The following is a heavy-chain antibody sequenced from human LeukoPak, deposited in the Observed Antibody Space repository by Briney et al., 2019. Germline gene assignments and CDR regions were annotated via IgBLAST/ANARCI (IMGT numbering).Heavy chain of an antibody. V-gene: IGHV3-30*02. D-gene: IGHD3-10*01. CDR3: AKVANYYYGSEIYYFFEH. CDR2: IRNDGSIK. Sequence: VGSLRLSRAPSRFTFSNFGVYCGRPAPAKGLGRGAVIRNDGSIKYYADSVKGRFSISRDNCKNTVYLQMNSLRVEDTAVYYCAKVANYYYGSEIYYFFEHWGQGTPVTASS. CDR1: RFTFSNFG. J-gene: IGHJ4*02.